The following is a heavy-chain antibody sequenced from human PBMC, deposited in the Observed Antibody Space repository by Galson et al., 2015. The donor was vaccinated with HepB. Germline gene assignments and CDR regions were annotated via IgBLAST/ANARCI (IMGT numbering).Heavy chain of an antibody. Sequence: QSGAEVKKPGESLRISCQGSGDRFSSHWITWVRQMPGKGLEWMGRIAASGSKINYSPSFQGHVTISVDKSINTAYLHWSSLRASDTAMYYCATALQPSGTTNPVGQGTLVTGSS. CDR2: IAASGSKI. V-gene: IGHV5-10-1*01. D-gene: IGHD1-7*01. J-gene: IGHJ5*02. CDR1: GDRFSSHW. CDR3: ATALQPSGTTNP.